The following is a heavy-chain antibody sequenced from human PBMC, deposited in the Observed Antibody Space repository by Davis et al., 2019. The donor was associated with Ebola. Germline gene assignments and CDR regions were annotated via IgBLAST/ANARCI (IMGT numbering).Heavy chain of an antibody. J-gene: IGHJ6*02. CDR3: ARDRIVVVPAAIYYYYYGMDV. CDR1: GFTFSSYA. Sequence: GGSLRLSCAASGFTFSSYAMSWVRQAPGKGLEWVSSISSSSSYIYYADSVKGRFTISRDNAKNSLYLQMNSLRAEDTAVYYCARDRIVVVPAAIYYYYYGMDVWGQGTTVTVSS. V-gene: IGHV3-21*01. CDR2: ISSSSSYI. D-gene: IGHD2-2*02.